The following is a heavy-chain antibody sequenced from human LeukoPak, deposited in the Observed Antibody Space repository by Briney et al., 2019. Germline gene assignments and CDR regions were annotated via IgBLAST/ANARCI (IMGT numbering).Heavy chain of an antibody. Sequence: TGGSLRLPCTASGFTFSGYSMNWIRQAPGKGLEWVSSFGTRSTSIYHAGSVKGRFAISRDNAKNSLYLQMNSLRAEDTALYYCAREVSEGFDFWGQGTLVTVSS. J-gene: IGHJ4*02. CDR1: GFTFSGYS. CDR2: FGTRSTSI. D-gene: IGHD3-22*01. CDR3: AREVSEGFDF. V-gene: IGHV3-21*01.